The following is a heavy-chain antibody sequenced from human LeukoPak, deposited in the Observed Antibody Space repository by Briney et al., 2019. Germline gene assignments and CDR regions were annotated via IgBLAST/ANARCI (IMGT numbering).Heavy chain of an antibody. Sequence: ASVKVSYTASGYTFTTYGISWVRQAPGQGLEWMGWISAYNGNTNYAQKLQGRVTMTTDTSTSTAYMELRSLRSDDTAVYYCAREIGDYVWGSYRYEGAFDIWGQGTMVTVSS. V-gene: IGHV1-18*01. D-gene: IGHD3-16*02. CDR1: GYTFTTYG. J-gene: IGHJ3*02. CDR2: ISAYNGNT. CDR3: AREIGDYVWGSYRYEGAFDI.